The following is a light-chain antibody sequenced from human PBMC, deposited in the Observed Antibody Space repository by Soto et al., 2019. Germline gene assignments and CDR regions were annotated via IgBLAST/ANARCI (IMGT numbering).Light chain of an antibody. CDR1: QTVSSK. CDR3: HQRKSWPRT. CDR2: DTS. Sequence: EIVLTQSPSILSSSPGERATLSCRASQTVSSKLAWYQHKPGQAPRLLIYDTSNRATGIPARFSGSGSGTDFTLTISSLEPEDFAVYYCHQRKSWPRTFGQGTKVDIK. J-gene: IGKJ1*01. V-gene: IGKV3-11*01.